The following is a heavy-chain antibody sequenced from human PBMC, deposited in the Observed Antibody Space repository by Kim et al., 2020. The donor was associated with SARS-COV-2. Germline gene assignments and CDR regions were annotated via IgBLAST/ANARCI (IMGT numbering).Heavy chain of an antibody. Sequence: GGSLRLSCAASGFTFSGSAMHWVRQASGKGLEWVGRIRSKANSYATAYAASVKGRFTISRDDSKNTAYLQMNSLKTEDTAVYYCTRPETSYYDSSGYPRAKYYYYGMDVWGQGTTVTVSS. CDR1: GFTFSGSA. J-gene: IGHJ6*02. CDR2: IRSKANSYAT. D-gene: IGHD3-22*01. CDR3: TRPETSYYDSSGYPRAKYYYYGMDV. V-gene: IGHV3-73*01.